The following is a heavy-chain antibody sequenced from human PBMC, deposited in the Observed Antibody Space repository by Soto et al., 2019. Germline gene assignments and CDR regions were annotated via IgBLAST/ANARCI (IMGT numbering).Heavy chain of an antibody. Sequence: GAVKVSCAASGFTFINYAMSWVGQAPGRGREWVSAINGRGDDTYYADSLKGRLIISRDNSKNTLFLQMKSLLADDAAVYYCAKKDEDDRYWGKAPFDWGQGTPVTVSS. J-gene: IGHJ4*03. CDR1: GFTFINYA. CDR3: AKKDEDDRYWGKAPFD. V-gene: IGHV3-23*01. CDR2: INGRGDDT. D-gene: IGHD7-27*01.